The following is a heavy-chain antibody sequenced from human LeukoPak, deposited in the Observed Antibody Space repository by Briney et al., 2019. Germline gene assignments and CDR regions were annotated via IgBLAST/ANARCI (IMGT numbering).Heavy chain of an antibody. CDR3: ARVNYYYYYMDV. V-gene: IGHV3-48*04. J-gene: IGHJ6*03. CDR1: GFTFSSSW. CDR2: ISSSGSTI. Sequence: QPGGSLRLSCAASGFTFSSSWMAWVRQAPGKGLEWVSDISSSGSTIYYADSVKGRFTISRDNAKNSLYLQMNSLRAEDTAVYYCARVNYYYYYMDVWGKGTTVTVSS.